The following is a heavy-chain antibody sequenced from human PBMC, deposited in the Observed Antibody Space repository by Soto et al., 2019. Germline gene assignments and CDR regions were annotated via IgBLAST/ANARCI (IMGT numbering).Heavy chain of an antibody. CDR2: ISGSGGST. V-gene: IGHV3-23*01. D-gene: IGHD3-10*01. CDR1: GFTFSSYA. J-gene: IGHJ4*02. CDR3: AKFPPGTILWFGELPY. Sequence: EVQLLESGGGLVQPGGSLRLSCAASGFTFSSYAMSWVRQAPGKGLEWVSAISGSGGSTYYADSVKGRFTISRDNSKNTLYLQMNSLRAEDTAVYYCAKFPPGTILWFGELPYWGQGTLVTVSS.